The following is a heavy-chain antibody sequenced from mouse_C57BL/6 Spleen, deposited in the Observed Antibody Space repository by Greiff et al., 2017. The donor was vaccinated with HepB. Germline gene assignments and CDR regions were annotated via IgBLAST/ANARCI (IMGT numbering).Heavy chain of an antibody. D-gene: IGHD1-2*01. Sequence: QVQLQQPGAELVRPGSSVKLSCKASGYTFTSYWMHWVKQRPIQGLEWIGNIDPSDSETHYNQKFKDKATLTVDKSSSTAYMQLSSLPSKDSAVYYCARSATLGTHWYFDVWGTGTTVTVSS. V-gene: IGHV1-52*01. CDR1: GYTFTSYW. CDR3: ARSATLGTHWYFDV. J-gene: IGHJ1*03. CDR2: IDPSDSET.